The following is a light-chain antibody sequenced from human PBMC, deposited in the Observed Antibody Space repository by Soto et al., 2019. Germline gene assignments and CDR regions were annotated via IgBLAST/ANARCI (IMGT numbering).Light chain of an antibody. CDR3: QQSYSTWT. CDR1: QSISSY. Sequence: DIQMTQSPSSLSASVGDRVTITCRASQSISSYLNWYQQKPGKAPKLLIYAASSLQSGVPSRFSGSGSGTDFTLTISSLQPEDFATCYCQQSYSTWTFGQGTKVEIK. V-gene: IGKV1-39*01. CDR2: AAS. J-gene: IGKJ1*01.